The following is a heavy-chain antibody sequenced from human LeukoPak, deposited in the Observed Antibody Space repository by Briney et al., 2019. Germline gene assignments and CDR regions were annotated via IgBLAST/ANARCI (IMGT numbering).Heavy chain of an antibody. CDR1: GFTFSSYA. D-gene: IGHD3-3*01. J-gene: IGHJ4*02. CDR3: GTEYYDFWSGYSTGGDYFDY. CDR2: ISGSGGST. V-gene: IGHV3-23*01. Sequence: GGSLRLSCAASGFTFSSYAMSWVRQAPGKGLEWVSAISGSGGSTYSADSVKGRFTISRDNSKNTLYLQMNSLRAEDTAIYYCGTEYYDFWSGYSTGGDYFDYWGQGTLVTVSS.